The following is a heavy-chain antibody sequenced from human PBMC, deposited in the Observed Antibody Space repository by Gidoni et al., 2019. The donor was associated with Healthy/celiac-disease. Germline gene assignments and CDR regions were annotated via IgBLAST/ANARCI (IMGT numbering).Heavy chain of an antibody. V-gene: IGHV4-59*08. J-gene: IGHJ4*02. CDR1: GGSISSYY. CDR3: ARQLWFGENSLGY. CDR2: IYYSGST. D-gene: IGHD3-10*01. Sequence: QVQLQESGPGLVKPSETLSLTCTVSGGSISSYYWSWIRQPPGKGLEWIGYIYYSGSTNYNPSLKSRVTISVDTSKNQFSLKLSSVTAADTAVYYCARQLWFGENSLGYWGQGTLVTVSS.